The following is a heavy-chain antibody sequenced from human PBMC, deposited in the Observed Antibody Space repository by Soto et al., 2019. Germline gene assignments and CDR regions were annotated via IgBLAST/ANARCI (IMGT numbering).Heavy chain of an antibody. Sequence: GGSLRLSCAASGFTFSNAWMSWVRQAPGKGLEWVGRIKSKTDGGTTDYAAPVKGRFTISRDDSKNTLYLQMNSLKTEDTAVYYCARAEAPTYYYGMDVWGQGTTVTVSS. CDR3: ARAEAPTYYYGMDV. CDR1: GFTFSNAW. CDR2: IKSKTDGGTT. V-gene: IGHV3-15*01. J-gene: IGHJ6*02.